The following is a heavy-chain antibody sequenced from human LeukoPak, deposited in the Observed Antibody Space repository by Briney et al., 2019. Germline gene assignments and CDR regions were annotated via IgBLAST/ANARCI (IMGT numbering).Heavy chain of an antibody. D-gene: IGHD2-2*01. CDR2: ISSGSSTI. CDR3: ARWVGGRYCSSSSCSPGDY. Sequence: GGSLRLSCAGSGFTFSDYSMNWVRQAPGKGLEWVSYISSGSSTIDNADSVKGRFTISRDNAKNSLYLQMNSLRAEDTAVYYCARWVGGRYCSSSSCSPGDYWGQGTLVTVSS. CDR1: GFTFSDYS. V-gene: IGHV3-48*01. J-gene: IGHJ4*02.